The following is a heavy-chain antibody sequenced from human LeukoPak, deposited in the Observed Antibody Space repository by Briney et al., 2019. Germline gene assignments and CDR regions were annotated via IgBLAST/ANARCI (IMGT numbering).Heavy chain of an antibody. D-gene: IGHD4-17*01. Sequence: ASVKVSRKASRYTFTGFYMHWERHVPGQGLEWMGWLNPNSGGTNYAQKFQGRVTMTRDTSISTAYMELSRLRSDDTAVYYCARASPDYGDYATNWGQGTLVTVSS. V-gene: IGHV1-2*02. J-gene: IGHJ4*02. CDR3: ARASPDYGDYATN. CDR1: RYTFTGFY. CDR2: LNPNSGGT.